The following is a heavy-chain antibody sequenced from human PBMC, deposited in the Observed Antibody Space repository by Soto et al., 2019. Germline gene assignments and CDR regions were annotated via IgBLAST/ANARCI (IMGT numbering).Heavy chain of an antibody. CDR1: GCTFTNAW. CDR2: IKSKSDGGTI. Sequence: GGALRLSCAASGCTFTNAWMTWVRQGPGKGLEWVGRIKSKSDGGTIDYAAPVKGRFTISRDDSKNTLYLQMNSLKTEDTAVYYGTTGPNLRPLAAFDIWGQGTVVTVSS. V-gene: IGHV3-15*01. J-gene: IGHJ3*02. CDR3: TTGPNLRPLAAFDI.